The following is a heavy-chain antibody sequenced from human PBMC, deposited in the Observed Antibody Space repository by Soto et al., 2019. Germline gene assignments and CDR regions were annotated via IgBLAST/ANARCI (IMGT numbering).Heavy chain of an antibody. Sequence: QVQLVQSGAEVKKPGASVKVSCKASGYTFTSYAMHWVRQAPGQRLEWMGWINAGNGNTKYSQKFQGRVTITRDTAASTAYMELSSLRSEDTAVYYCARVRGSGSYYRDDFDIWGQGTMVTVSS. J-gene: IGHJ3*02. V-gene: IGHV1-3*01. CDR2: INAGNGNT. D-gene: IGHD3-10*01. CDR3: ARVRGSGSYYRDDFDI. CDR1: GYTFTSYA.